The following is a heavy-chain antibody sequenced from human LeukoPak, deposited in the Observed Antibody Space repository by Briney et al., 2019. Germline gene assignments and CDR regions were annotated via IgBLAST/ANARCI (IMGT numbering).Heavy chain of an antibody. V-gene: IGHV4-39*07. CDR1: GGSISSNSYH. Sequence: SETLSLTCTVSGGSISSNSYHWGWIRQPPGKGLEWIGSVFYSGRTYLNPSLKSRVTISVDTSKNQFSLKLSSVTAADTALYYCATLRGASTAVFDSWGQGTLVTVSS. CDR2: VFYSGRT. J-gene: IGHJ4*02. CDR3: ATLRGASTAVFDS. D-gene: IGHD2-21*02.